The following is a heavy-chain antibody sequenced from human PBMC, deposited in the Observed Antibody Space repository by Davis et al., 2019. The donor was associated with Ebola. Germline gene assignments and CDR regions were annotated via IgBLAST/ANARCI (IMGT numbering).Heavy chain of an antibody. V-gene: IGHV2-70*11. CDR3: ARFTTSTGSYFDY. CDR1: GGSISSYYW. D-gene: IGHD2/OR15-2a*01. Sequence: TLSLTCTVSGGSISSYYWSWIRQPPGKALEWLARIDWDDDKYYTTSLKTRLTISKDTSKNQVVLTMTNMDPMDTATYYCARFTTSTGSYFDYWGQGAPVTVSS. CDR2: IDWDDDK. J-gene: IGHJ4*02.